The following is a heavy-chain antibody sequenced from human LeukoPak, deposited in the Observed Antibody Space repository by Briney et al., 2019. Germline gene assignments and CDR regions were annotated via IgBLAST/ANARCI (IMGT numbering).Heavy chain of an antibody. V-gene: IGHV4-39*01. CDR3: ARHTIWSCYYTGAFDY. J-gene: IGHJ4*02. D-gene: IGHD3-3*01. Sequence: SETLSLTCTVSGGSISSSSYCWGWIRQPPGKGLEWIGRIYYSGSTYYNPSLKSRVTISVDTSKNQFSLKLSSVTAADTALYYCARHTIWSCYYTGAFDYWGQRTLVTVSS. CDR2: IYYSGST. CDR1: GGSISSSSYC.